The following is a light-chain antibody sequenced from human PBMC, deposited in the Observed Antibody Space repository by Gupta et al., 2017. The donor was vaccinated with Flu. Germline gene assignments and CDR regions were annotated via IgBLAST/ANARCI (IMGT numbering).Light chain of an antibody. V-gene: IGKV3-20*01. Sequence: GTLSWSPGERATLSCRASQSVSSSYLAWYQQKPGLAPRLLIYGASSRATGIPDRFSGSGSGTDFTLTISRLEPEDFAVYYCQQYGSSLYTFGQGTKLEIK. CDR1: QSVSSSY. CDR3: QQYGSSLYT. CDR2: GAS. J-gene: IGKJ2*01.